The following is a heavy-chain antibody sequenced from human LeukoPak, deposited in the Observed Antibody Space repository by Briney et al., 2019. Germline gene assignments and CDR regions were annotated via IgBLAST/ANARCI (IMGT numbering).Heavy chain of an antibody. J-gene: IGHJ4*02. CDR1: GGSFSGYY. CDR3: ARHSRWELLFFDY. Sequence: PSETLSLTCAVYGGSFSGYYWSWIRQPPGKGLEWIGEINHSGSTNYNPSLKSRVTISVDTSKNQFSLKLSSVTAADTAVYYCARHSRWELLFFDYWGQGTLVTVSS. CDR2: INHSGST. D-gene: IGHD1-26*01. V-gene: IGHV4-34*01.